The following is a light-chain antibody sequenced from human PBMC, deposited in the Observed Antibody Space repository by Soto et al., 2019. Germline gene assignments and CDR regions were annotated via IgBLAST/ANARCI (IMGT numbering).Light chain of an antibody. CDR3: SSYTSSSTLV. CDR1: SSDVGGHNY. V-gene: IGLV2-14*01. CDR2: EVS. Sequence: QSALTQPASVSGSPGQSITISCTGTSSDVGGHNYVSWYQQHPGKAPKVMIYEVSNRPSGVSNRFSGSKSGNKASLTISGLQAEDEADDYCSSYTSSSTLVFGGGTKLTVL. J-gene: IGLJ3*02.